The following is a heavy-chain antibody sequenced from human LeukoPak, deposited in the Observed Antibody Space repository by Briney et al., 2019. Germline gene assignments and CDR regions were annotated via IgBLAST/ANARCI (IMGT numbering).Heavy chain of an antibody. CDR2: IIPIFGTA. Sequence: SVKVSCTASGGTFSSYAISWVRQAPGQGLEWMGGIIPIFGTANYAQKFQGRVTITADESTSTAYMELSSLRSEDTAVYYCARDYCSSTSCLFDYWGQGTLVTVSS. J-gene: IGHJ4*02. V-gene: IGHV1-69*01. CDR3: ARDYCSSTSCLFDY. D-gene: IGHD2-2*01. CDR1: GGTFSSYA.